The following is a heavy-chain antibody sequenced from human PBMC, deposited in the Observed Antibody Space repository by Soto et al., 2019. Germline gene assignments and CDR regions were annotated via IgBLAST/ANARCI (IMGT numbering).Heavy chain of an antibody. CDR1: GYTFTSYG. Sequence: QVQLVQSGAEVKKPGASVKVSCKASGYTFTSYGISWVRQAPGQGLEWMGWTSAYNGNTNYAQKLQGRVTMTTDTPTSTAYMELRSLRSDDTAVYYCARARYSSSWYGRGYYYYGMDVWGQGTTVTVSS. CDR3: ARARYSSSWYGRGYYYYGMDV. CDR2: TSAYNGNT. V-gene: IGHV1-18*04. J-gene: IGHJ6*02. D-gene: IGHD6-13*01.